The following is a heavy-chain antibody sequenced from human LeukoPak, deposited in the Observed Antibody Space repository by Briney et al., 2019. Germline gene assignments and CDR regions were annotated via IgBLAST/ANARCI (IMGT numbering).Heavy chain of an antibody. CDR1: GFTFSSYW. CDR3: ARDYGDYDILTGYYMGLYY. CDR2: IKQDGSEK. Sequence: GGSLRLSCAASGFTFSSYWMSWVRQAPGKGLEWVANIKQDGSEKYYVDSVKGRFTISRDNAKNSLYLQMNSLRAEDTAVYYCARDYGDYDILTGYYMGLYYWGQGTLVAVSS. J-gene: IGHJ4*02. D-gene: IGHD3-9*01. V-gene: IGHV3-7*01.